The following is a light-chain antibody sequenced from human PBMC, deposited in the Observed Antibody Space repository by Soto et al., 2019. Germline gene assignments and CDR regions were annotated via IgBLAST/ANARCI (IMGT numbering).Light chain of an antibody. Sequence: GDSVTITCRASQSVTFRLAWYQQKPGKAPKLLMSDASNLERVVPSRFSGGGFGTEFTLTISSLQPEDFATYYCQQYNRLWTFGQGTKLEIK. J-gene: IGKJ1*01. V-gene: IGKV1-5*01. CDR2: DAS. CDR3: QQYNRLWT. CDR1: QSVTFR.